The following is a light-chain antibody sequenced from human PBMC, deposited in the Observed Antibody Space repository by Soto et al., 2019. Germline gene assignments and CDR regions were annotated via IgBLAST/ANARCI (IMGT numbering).Light chain of an antibody. J-gene: IGKJ2*01. Sequence: DIQMTQSPTSLSASVGDRVTITCQASQDISNYLNWYQVKPGKAPKLLIYDASNLQTGVPSKFSASGSGTDFTFTITSLQPEDIATYYCHQYDNFPYTFGQGTRLDIK. CDR1: QDISNY. V-gene: IGKV1-33*01. CDR3: HQYDNFPYT. CDR2: DAS.